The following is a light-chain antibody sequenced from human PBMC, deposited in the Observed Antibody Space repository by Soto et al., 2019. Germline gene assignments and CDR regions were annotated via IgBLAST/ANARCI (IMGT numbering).Light chain of an antibody. CDR3: QQDSSYWT. V-gene: IGKV1-5*03. CDR1: QSISSW. Sequence: DIQMTQSPSTLSASVGDRVTITCRASQSISSWLAWYQQKPGKAPKVLIYKASNLESGVPSRFSGSGYGTEFTLTISSLQADDFATYYCQQDSSYWTFGQGTKVEIK. J-gene: IGKJ1*01. CDR2: KAS.